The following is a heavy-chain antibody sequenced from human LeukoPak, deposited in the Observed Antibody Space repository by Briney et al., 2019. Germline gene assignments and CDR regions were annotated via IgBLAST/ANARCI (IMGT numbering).Heavy chain of an antibody. CDR1: GFTFSTFW. CDR3: AKASGVAATWDAFDI. CDR2: TNSDGSTT. V-gene: IGHV3-74*01. Sequence: GGSLRLSCAASGFTFSTFWMHWVRQAPGKGLVWVSHTNSDGSTTDYADSVRGRFTISRDNSRNTLYLQMNSLRAEDTAIYYSAKASGVAATWDAFDIWGQGTMVTVSS. D-gene: IGHD2-15*01. J-gene: IGHJ3*02.